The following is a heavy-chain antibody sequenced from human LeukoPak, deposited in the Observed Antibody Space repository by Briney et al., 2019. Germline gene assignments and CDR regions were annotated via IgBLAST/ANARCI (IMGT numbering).Heavy chain of an antibody. CDR2: INHSGST. D-gene: IGHD3-10*01. Sequence: TSETLSLTCAVYGGSFSGYYWSWIRQLPGKGLEWIGEINHSGSTNYNPSLKSRVTISVDTSKNQFSLKLSSVTAADTAVYYCARRPGGYYGSGSFPHDYWGQGTLVTVSS. J-gene: IGHJ4*02. CDR3: ARRPGGYYGSGSFPHDY. CDR1: GGSFSGYY. V-gene: IGHV4-34*01.